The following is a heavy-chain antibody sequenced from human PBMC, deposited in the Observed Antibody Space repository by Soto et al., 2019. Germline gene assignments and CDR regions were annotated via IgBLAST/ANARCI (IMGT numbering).Heavy chain of an antibody. CDR2: IYPGDSDT. D-gene: IGHD6-19*01. CDR1: VERFCRSR. V-gene: IGHV5-51*01. CDR3: ASSSSLAVARLPSYYSYGIDI. Sequence: VDAHKISCEGRVERFCRSRCCSVRQMHKKGLEWMGIIYPGDSDTRYSPSFQGQVTISADKSISTAYLQWSSLKASDTAMYYCASSSSLAVARLPSYYSYGIDIWGQGTMVTVYS. J-gene: IGHJ6*02.